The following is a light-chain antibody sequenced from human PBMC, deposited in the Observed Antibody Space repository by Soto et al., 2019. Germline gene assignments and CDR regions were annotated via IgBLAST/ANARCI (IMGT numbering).Light chain of an antibody. J-gene: IGLJ2*01. CDR2: EVN. CDR1: SNDVGGYVY. Sequence: QSALTQPPSASGSPGQSVTISCTGTSNDVGGYVYVSWYQQYPGKAPKLMIYEVNKRSSGVPDRFSGSKSGNTASLTVSGLQDEDEADYYCSSYAGTNIDVVFGGGTKLTVL. V-gene: IGLV2-8*01. CDR3: SSYAGTNIDVV.